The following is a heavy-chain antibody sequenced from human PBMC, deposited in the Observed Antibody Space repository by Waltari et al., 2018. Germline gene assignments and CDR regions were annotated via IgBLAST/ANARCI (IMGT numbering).Heavy chain of an antibody. V-gene: IGHV4-4*07. D-gene: IGHD2-15*01. CDR2: FYTNGST. CDR3: ARFPLLRGAVDI. CDR1: GGSISSYY. J-gene: IGHJ3*02. Sequence: QVQLQESGPGLVKPSATLSLTCTVSGGSISSYYWSWIRQPAGKGLEWIGRFYTNGSTNYNPSLKSRVTMSIETSKNQLSLKLSSGTAADTAVYYCARFPLLRGAVDIWGEGTMVTVSP.